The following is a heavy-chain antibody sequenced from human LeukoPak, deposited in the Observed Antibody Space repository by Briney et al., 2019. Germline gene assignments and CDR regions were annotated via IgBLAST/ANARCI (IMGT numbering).Heavy chain of an antibody. CDR3: ARGGVGSFDI. CDR1: GFTFSHYW. CDR2: IHSDGSRT. J-gene: IGHJ3*02. Sequence: GGSLRLSCAASGFTFSHYWMHWIRQAPGKGLVWVSHIHSDGSRTSYTDSVKGRFSISRDNAKNTVSLQMNSLRAKDTAIYYCARGGVGSFDIWGQGTVVTVSS. D-gene: IGHD2-8*01. V-gene: IGHV3-74*01.